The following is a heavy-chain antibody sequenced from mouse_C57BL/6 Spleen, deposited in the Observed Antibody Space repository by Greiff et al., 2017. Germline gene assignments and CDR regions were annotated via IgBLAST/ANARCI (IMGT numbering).Heavy chain of an antibody. Sequence: EVKLMESGGGLVQPGGSLKLSCAASGFTFSDYYMNWVRQTPEKRLEWVAYICTGGGSTYYPDTVKGRFTLSRDNAKNTLYLQMSRLTSEDTAMYYCARQRYYGSSHQAWCAYWGQGTLVTVSA. D-gene: IGHD1-1*01. CDR2: ICTGGGST. V-gene: IGHV5-12*01. CDR3: ARQRYYGSSHQAWCAY. CDR1: GFTFSDYY. J-gene: IGHJ3*01.